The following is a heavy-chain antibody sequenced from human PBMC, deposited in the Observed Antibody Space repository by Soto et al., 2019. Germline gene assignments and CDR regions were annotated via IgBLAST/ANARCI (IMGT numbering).Heavy chain of an antibody. J-gene: IGHJ3*02. Sequence: QVQLVQSGAEVKKPGSSVKVSCKASGGTFSSYTISWVRQSPGQWLEWMGRIIPILGIANYAQKCQGRVTITADKYTSTAYMELSRLRSEDTAVYYCARDIGVLRFLEWQWDDFDIWGKGPMVTVSS. CDR1: GGTFSSYT. CDR3: ARDIGVLRFLEWQWDDFDI. V-gene: IGHV1-69*08. D-gene: IGHD3-3*01. CDR2: IIPILGIA.